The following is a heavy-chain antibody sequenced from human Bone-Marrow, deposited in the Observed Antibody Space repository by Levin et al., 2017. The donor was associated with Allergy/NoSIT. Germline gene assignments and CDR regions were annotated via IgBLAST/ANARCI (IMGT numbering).Heavy chain of an antibody. J-gene: IGHJ6*03. CDR1: GFTFSSYW. Sequence: GESLKISCAASGFTFSSYWMSWVRQAPGKGLEWVANIKQDGSEKYYVDSVKGRFTISRDNAKNSLYLQMNSLRAEDTAVYYCARDKGWAISGYYYYYMDVWGKGTTVTVSS. V-gene: IGHV3-7*03. CDR2: IKQDGSEK. D-gene: IGHD1-26*01. CDR3: ARDKGWAISGYYYYYMDV.